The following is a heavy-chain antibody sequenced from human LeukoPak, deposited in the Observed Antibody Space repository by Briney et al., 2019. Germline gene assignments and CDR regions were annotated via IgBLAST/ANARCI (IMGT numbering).Heavy chain of an antibody. CDR3: ARDVNWNYDY. D-gene: IGHD1-7*01. J-gene: IGHJ4*02. V-gene: IGHV6-1*01. CDR2: TYYRSKWYN. Sequence: PSQTLSLTCAISGDSVSSNSAAWTWIRQSPSRGLEWLGKTYYRSKWYNDYAESVKSRIIINPDTSKNQFSLQLNSVTPEDMAMYYCARDVNWNYDYWGRGTLVTVSS. CDR1: GDSVSSNSAA.